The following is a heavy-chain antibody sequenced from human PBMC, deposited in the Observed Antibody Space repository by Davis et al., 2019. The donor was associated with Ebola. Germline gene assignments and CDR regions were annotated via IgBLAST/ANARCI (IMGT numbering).Heavy chain of an antibody. CDR1: GGSLSGYY. D-gene: IGHD6-19*01. V-gene: IGHV4-34*01. Sequence: PSETLSLTCAVYGGSLSGYYWTWTRQSPGKGLEWIGEINHSGRTNYNPSLKSRVTISLDTSKNQFSRKLSSVTAADTALYYCAGIRGQWLEDWGQGTLVTVSS. CDR2: INHSGRT. J-gene: IGHJ4*02. CDR3: AGIRGQWLED.